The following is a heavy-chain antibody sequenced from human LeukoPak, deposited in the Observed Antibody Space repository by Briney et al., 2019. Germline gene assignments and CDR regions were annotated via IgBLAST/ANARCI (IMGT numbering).Heavy chain of an antibody. CDR3: ARGVVEMAIDQ. J-gene: IGHJ5*02. Sequence: GGSLRLSCAASGFTFSSYWMSWVRQAPGKGLEWVANIKQDGSEKYYVDSVKGRFTISRDNTKNTMYLQMNSLRAEDTAVYYCARGVVEMAIDQWGQGTQVTVS. CDR2: IKQDGSEK. D-gene: IGHD5-24*01. CDR1: GFTFSSYW. V-gene: IGHV3-7*03.